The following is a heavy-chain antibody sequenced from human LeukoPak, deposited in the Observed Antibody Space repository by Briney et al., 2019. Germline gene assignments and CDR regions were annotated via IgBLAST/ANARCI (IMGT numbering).Heavy chain of an antibody. CDR1: GYTFTDYY. CDR3: ARVTITTMNAFDI. CDR2: INPNSGGT. J-gene: IGHJ3*02. D-gene: IGHD4-11*01. V-gene: IGHV1-2*02. Sequence: ASVKVSCNASGYTFTDYYMHCVRNAPGQVLDFMGWINPNSGGTNYEQKFQGRVTMTRDTSISTAYMELSRLRSDDTAVYYCARVTITTMNAFDIWGQGTMVTVSS.